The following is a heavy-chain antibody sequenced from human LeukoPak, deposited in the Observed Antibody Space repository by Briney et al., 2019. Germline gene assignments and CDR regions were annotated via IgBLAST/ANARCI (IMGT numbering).Heavy chain of an antibody. CDR3: ARERYCSSTSCYSEGYYYGMDV. Sequence: GASVKVSCKASGGTFSSYAISWVRQAPGQGLEWIGGIIPIFGTANYAQKFQGRVTITADESTSTAYMELSSLRSEDTAVYYCARERYCSSTSCYSEGYYYGMDVWGQGTTVTVSS. J-gene: IGHJ6*02. V-gene: IGHV1-69*13. D-gene: IGHD2-2*01. CDR1: GGTFSSYA. CDR2: IIPIFGTA.